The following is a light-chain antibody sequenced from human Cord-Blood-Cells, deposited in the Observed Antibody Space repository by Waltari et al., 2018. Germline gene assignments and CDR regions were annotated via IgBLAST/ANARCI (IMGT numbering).Light chain of an antibody. CDR3: SSYTSSSTLV. CDR1: SSDVGGYNY. V-gene: IGLV2-14*03. Sequence: QSVLTQPASVSGSPGQSITISCTGTSSDVGGYNYVSWYQQNPGKAPKLMIYDGSNRPSGVSIRFAGSKSGNTASLTISGLQSEDEADYYCSSYTSSSTLVFGTGTKVTVL. CDR2: DGS. J-gene: IGLJ1*01.